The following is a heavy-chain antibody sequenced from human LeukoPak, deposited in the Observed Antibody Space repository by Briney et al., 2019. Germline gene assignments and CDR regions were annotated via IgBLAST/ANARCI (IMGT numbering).Heavy chain of an antibody. CDR3: ARWRYCSGGSCNPKTKYYFDY. CDR2: LNWKGGST. CDR1: GLTFDDYG. Sequence: GGSLRLSCAPCGLTFDDYGMSWVRQAPGKGLEWVSGLNWKGGSTGYADSVKGRFTISRDNAKNSLYLQMNSLRAEDTALYYCARWRYCSGGSCNPKTKYYFDYWGQGTLVTVSS. D-gene: IGHD2-15*01. V-gene: IGHV3-20*04. J-gene: IGHJ4*02.